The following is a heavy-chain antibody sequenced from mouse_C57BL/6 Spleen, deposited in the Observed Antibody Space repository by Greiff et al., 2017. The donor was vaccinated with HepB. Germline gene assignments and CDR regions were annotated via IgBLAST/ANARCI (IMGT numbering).Heavy chain of an antibody. J-gene: IGHJ3*01. CDR3: ACDYYGPAWFAY. D-gene: IGHD1-1*01. CDR2: IHPNSGST. Sequence: QVQLQQPGAELVKPGASVKLSCKASGYTFTSYWMHWVKQRPGQGLEWIGMIHPNSGSTNYNEKFKSKATLTVDKSSSTAYMQLSSLTSEDSAVYYCACDYYGPAWFAYWGQGTLVTVSA. V-gene: IGHV1-64*01. CDR1: GYTFTSYW.